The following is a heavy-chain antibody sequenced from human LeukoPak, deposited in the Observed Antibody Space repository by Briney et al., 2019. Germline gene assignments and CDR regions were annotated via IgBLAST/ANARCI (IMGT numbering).Heavy chain of an antibody. CDR1: GFTFSSYA. CDR2: ISYDGSNK. Sequence: GRSLRLSCAASGFTFSSYAMHWVRQAPGKGLEWVAVISYDGSNKYYADSVKGRFTISRDNSKNTLYLQVNSLRAEDTAVYYCARGSPGVLTGYYADYWGQGTLVTVSS. D-gene: IGHD3-9*01. J-gene: IGHJ4*02. V-gene: IGHV3-30*04. CDR3: ARGSPGVLTGYYADY.